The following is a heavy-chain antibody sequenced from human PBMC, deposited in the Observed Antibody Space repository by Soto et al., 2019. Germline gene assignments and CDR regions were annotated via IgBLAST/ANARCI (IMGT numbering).Heavy chain of an antibody. J-gene: IGHJ4*02. Sequence: GASVKVSCKASGYTFIGYYLHWVRQAPGQGLEWMGWINPDSGGTNYAQKFQGRVTMTRDTSISTTFMDLNRLNSDDTAVYYCARGAAGDSSLVTYHFDSWGQGTLVTVSS. D-gene: IGHD3-16*01. V-gene: IGHV1-2*02. CDR2: INPDSGGT. CDR3: ARGAAGDSSLVTYHFDS. CDR1: GYTFIGYY.